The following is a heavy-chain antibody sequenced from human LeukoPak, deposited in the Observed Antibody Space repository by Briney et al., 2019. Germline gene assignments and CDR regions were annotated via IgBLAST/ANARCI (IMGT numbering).Heavy chain of an antibody. D-gene: IGHD1-14*01. J-gene: IGHJ4*02. V-gene: IGHV3-7*03. CDR3: ARLRTFDY. CDR1: GFTFSNYW. Sequence: GGSLRLSCATSGFTFSNYWMGWVRQAPGKGLEWVANIKKDGSEKYYVGSVKGRFTISRENADNSLYLQMNSLRAEDTAVYYCARLRTFDYWGQGTLVTVSS. CDR2: IKKDGSEK.